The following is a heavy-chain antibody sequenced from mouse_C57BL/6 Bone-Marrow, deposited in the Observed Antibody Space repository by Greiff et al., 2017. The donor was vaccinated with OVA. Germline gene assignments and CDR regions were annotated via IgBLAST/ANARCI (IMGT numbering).Heavy chain of an antibody. V-gene: IGHV1-19*01. Sequence: VQLQQSGPVLVKPGASVKMSCKASGYTFTDYYMNWVKQSHGKSLEWIGVINPYNGGTSYNQKFKGKATLTVDKSSSTAYMELNSLTSEESAVYYCARYGNYVGHWYFDVWGTGTTVTVSS. CDR1: GYTFTDYY. D-gene: IGHD2-1*01. J-gene: IGHJ1*03. CDR2: INPYNGGT. CDR3: ARYGNYVGHWYFDV.